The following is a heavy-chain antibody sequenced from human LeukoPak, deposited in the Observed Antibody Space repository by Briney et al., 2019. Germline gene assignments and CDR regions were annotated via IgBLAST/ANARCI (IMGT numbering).Heavy chain of an antibody. CDR1: GYTFTSYG. Sequence: ASVKVSCKASGYTFTSYGISWVRQAPGQGLEWMGWISAYNGNTNYAQKLQGRVTMATDTSTSTAYMELRSLRSDDTAVYYCARAYYDFWSGYYTYYYYYYMGVWGKGTTVTVSS. CDR2: ISAYNGNT. CDR3: ARAYYDFWSGYYTYYYYYYMGV. D-gene: IGHD3-3*01. V-gene: IGHV1-18*01. J-gene: IGHJ6*03.